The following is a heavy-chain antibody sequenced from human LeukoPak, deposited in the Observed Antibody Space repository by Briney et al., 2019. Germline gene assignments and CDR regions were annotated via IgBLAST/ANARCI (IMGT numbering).Heavy chain of an antibody. CDR3: AREDSSGFPVDY. CDR1: GFTFSNYW. V-gene: IGHV3-74*01. J-gene: IGHJ4*02. Sequence: RGSLRLSCAASGFTFSNYWMHWVRQAPGKGLVWFSRINSDGSTTSYADSVKGRFTIPQDNPKNTVYLQMNSLRDEETAVYYCAREDSSGFPVDYWGQGTLVTVSS. CDR2: INSDGSTT. D-gene: IGHD3-22*01.